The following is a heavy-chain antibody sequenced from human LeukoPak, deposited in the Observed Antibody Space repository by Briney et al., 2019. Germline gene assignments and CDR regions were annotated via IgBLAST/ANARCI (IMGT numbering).Heavy chain of an antibody. CDR2: ISSSGGYI. CDR1: VFTSSSHS. CDR3: ARDSRPYCSSTSCYFYGSAFDI. Sequence: PGGSLRLSCAASVFTSSSHSMNWVPQAPGGGVEWVSSISSSGGYIYYADSVKGRFTISRDNAENSLYLQMNSLRAEDTAVYYCARDSRPYCSSTSCYFYGSAFDIWGQGTMVTISS. V-gene: IGHV3-21*01. J-gene: IGHJ3*02. D-gene: IGHD2-2*01.